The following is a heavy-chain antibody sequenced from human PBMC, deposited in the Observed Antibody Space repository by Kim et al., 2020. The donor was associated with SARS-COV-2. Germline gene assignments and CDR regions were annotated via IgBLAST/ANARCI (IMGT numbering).Heavy chain of an antibody. J-gene: IGHJ2*01. CDR3: SGDDVSGFWYF. CDR1: GFTFSRYA. V-gene: IGHV3-30*04. Sequence: GGSLRLSCAASGFTFSRYAIHWVRQAPGKGLELVAVLSNDGFDKFYAESVKCRFTVTRDNSGNTLYLQINNLRTYDTAVYYCSGDDVSGFWYF. D-gene: IGHD3-22*01. CDR2: LSNDGFDK.